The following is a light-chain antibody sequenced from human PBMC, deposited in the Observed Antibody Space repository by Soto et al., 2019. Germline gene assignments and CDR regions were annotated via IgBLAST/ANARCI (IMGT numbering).Light chain of an antibody. Sequence: QSVLAQPPSASGSPGQSVTISCTGTSSDVGGYDYVSWYQQHPGKAPKLIIYELNKRHSGVPDRFSGSKSGNTASLTVSGLQAEDEADYYFISYVGPHRGYVFGTPSKVTVL. V-gene: IGLV2-8*01. CDR1: SSDVGGYDY. CDR3: ISYVGPHRGYV. CDR2: ELN. J-gene: IGLJ1*01.